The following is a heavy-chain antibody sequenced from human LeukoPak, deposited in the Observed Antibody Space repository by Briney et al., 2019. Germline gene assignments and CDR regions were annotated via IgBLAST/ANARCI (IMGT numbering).Heavy chain of an antibody. CDR1: GGTFSSYA. J-gene: IGHJ6*03. CDR3: ARGGKGTAMAIPRHYYYMDV. D-gene: IGHD5-18*01. CDR2: IIPIFGTA. Sequence: GSSVKVSCKASGGTFSSYAISWVRQAPGQGLEWMGGIIPIFGTANYAQKFQGRVTITTDESTSTAYMELSSLRSEDTAVYYCARGGKGTAMAIPRHYYYMDVWGKGTTVTVSS. V-gene: IGHV1-69*05.